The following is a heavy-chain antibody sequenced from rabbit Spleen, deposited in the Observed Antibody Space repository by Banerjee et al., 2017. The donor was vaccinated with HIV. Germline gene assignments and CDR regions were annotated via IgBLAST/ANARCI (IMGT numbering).Heavy chain of an antibody. Sequence: EQQEESGGGLVKPEGSLTLTCKASGGSLNDKDVMCWVRQAQGKGLEWIACLNIVTGKSVSASWAKGRFSMSRTSSTTVTLQMTSLTAADTATYFCARDLVAVIGWNFNWWGQGPWSPS. V-gene: IGHV1S45*01. D-gene: IGHD1-1*01. CDR2: LNIVTGKS. J-gene: IGHJ3*01. CDR1: GGSLNDKDV. CDR3: ARDLVAVIGWNFNW.